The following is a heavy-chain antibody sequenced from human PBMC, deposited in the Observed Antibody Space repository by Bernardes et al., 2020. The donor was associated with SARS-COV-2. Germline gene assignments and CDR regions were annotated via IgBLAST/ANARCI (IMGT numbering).Heavy chain of an antibody. D-gene: IGHD2-21*01. CDR2: ISSDGGTT. V-gene: IGHV3-64D*08. Sequence: GGSLRLSCSASGFIFSNYARHWVRQAPGKGLEYVSVISSDGGTTYYADSVKARFTISRDNSKNTLYLQMSSLRAEDTGVYYCVRDWGGGGRWGQGTLVTVSS. CDR3: VRDWGGGGR. J-gene: IGHJ4*02. CDR1: GFIFSNYA.